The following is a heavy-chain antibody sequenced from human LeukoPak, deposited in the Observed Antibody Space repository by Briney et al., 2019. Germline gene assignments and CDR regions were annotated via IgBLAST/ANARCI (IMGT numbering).Heavy chain of an antibody. J-gene: IGHJ4*02. CDR3: ARGGSTTGTTLLY. CDR2: ISSSSSYI. Sequence: GGSLRLSCAASGFTFSSYSMNGVRQAPGKGLEWVSSISSSSSYIYYADSVKGRFTISRDNAKNSLYLQMNSLRAEDTAVYYCARGGSTTGTTLLYWGQGTLVTVSS. CDR1: GFTFSSYS. V-gene: IGHV3-21*01. D-gene: IGHD1-1*01.